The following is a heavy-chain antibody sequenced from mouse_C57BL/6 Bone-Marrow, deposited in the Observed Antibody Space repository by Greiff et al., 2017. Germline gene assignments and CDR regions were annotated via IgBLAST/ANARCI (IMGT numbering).Heavy chain of an antibody. J-gene: IGHJ2*01. V-gene: IGHV1-54*01. Sequence: QVQLQQSGAELVRPGTSVKVSCKASGYAFTNYLIEWVKQRPGQGLEWIGVINPGSGGTNYNEKFKGKATLTADKSSSTAYMQLSSLTSEDSAVYVCARSYGYDGYYFDYWGQGTTLTVSS. CDR1: GYAFTNYL. CDR3: ARSYGYDGYYFDY. D-gene: IGHD2-2*01. CDR2: INPGSGGT.